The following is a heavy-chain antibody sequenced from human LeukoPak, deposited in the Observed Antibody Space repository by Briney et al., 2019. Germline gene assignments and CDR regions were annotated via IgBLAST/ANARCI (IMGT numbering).Heavy chain of an antibody. CDR3: ARGRLWFGEYDY. J-gene: IGHJ4*02. V-gene: IGHV3-11*04. D-gene: IGHD3-10*01. CDR2: ISSSGTII. CDR1: GFSFSDYY. Sequence: PGGSLRLSCAASGFSFSDYYMSWIRQAPGKGLEWVSYISSSGTIIYYADSVKGRFTISRDTAKNSLYLQMNSLRAEDTAVYYCARGRLWFGEYDYWGQGTLVTVSS.